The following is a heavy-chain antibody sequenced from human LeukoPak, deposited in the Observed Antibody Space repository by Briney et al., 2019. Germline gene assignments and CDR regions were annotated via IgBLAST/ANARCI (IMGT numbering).Heavy chain of an antibody. CDR1: GGSISSYY. Sequence: SETLSLTCTVSGGSISSYYWSWIRQPPGKGLEWIGEINHSGSTNYNPSLKSRVTISVDTSKNQFSLKLSSVTAADTAVYYCARGFPSRGRYDILTGRGPWFDPWGQGTLVTVSS. D-gene: IGHD3-9*01. J-gene: IGHJ5*02. V-gene: IGHV4-34*01. CDR3: ARGFPSRGRYDILTGRGPWFDP. CDR2: INHSGST.